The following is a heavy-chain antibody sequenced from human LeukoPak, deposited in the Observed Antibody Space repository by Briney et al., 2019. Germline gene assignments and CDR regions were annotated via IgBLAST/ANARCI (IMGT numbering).Heavy chain of an antibody. V-gene: IGHV1-2*02. Sequence: GASVKVSCKASGYTFTGYYMHWVRQAPGQGLEWMGWINPNSGGTNYAQEFQGRVTMTRDTSISTAYMELSRLRSDDTAVYYCARGGRYCSSTSCYGSAVPNWFDPWGQGTLVTVSS. D-gene: IGHD2-2*01. CDR2: INPNSGGT. CDR3: ARGGRYCSSTSCYGSAVPNWFDP. CDR1: GYTFTGYY. J-gene: IGHJ5*02.